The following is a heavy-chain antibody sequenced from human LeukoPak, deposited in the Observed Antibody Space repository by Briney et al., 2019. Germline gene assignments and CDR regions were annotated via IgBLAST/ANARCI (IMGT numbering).Heavy chain of an antibody. CDR3: ARSPHDYGDYVDY. V-gene: IGHV4-59*08. CDR2: INYSGST. J-gene: IGHJ4*02. D-gene: IGHD4-17*01. Sequence: SETLSLTCTVSGDSISNYYWSWIRQPPGKGLEWIGYINYSGSTNYNPSLKSRLTISEDTSKNQFSLKLSSVTAADTAVYYCARSPHDYGDYVDYWGQGTLVTVSS. CDR1: GDSISNYY.